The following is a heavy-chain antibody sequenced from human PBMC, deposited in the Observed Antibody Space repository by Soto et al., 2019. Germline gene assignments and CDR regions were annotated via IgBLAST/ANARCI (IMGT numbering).Heavy chain of an antibody. V-gene: IGHV4-59*12. Sequence: SETLSLTCTVSGGSISSYCWSWIRQPPGKGLEWIGYIYYSGSTNYNPSLKSRVTISVDTSKNQFSLKLSSVTAADTAVYYCARSQTTVTSYNYWGQGTLVTVSS. J-gene: IGHJ4*02. CDR1: GGSISSYC. CDR3: ARSQTTVTSYNY. D-gene: IGHD4-17*01. CDR2: IYYSGST.